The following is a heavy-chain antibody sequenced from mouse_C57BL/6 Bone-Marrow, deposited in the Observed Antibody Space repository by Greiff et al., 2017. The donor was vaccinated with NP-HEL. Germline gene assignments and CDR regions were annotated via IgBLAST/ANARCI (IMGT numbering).Heavy chain of an antibody. CDR3: ARRAYGYFYWYFDV. V-gene: IGHV1-39*01. J-gene: IGHJ1*03. Sequence: VQLQQSGPELVKPGASVKISCKASGYSFTDYNMNWVQQSNGKSLEWIGVINPNYGTTSYNQKFKGKATLTVAQSSSTAYMQLNSLTSEDSAVYYCARRAYGYFYWYFDVWGTGTTVTVSS. CDR1: GYSFTDYN. D-gene: IGHD2-2*01. CDR2: INPNYGTT.